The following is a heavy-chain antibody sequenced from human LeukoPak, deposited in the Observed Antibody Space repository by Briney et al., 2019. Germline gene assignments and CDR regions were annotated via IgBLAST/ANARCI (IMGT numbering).Heavy chain of an antibody. CDR3: ARGGSSGGFDY. J-gene: IGHJ4*02. Sequence: SETLSLTCAVSGGPISSSNLWSWVRQPPGKGLEWIGEIYHSGSSHYNPSLKSRVTISVDKSKNQFSLKLSSVTAADTAVYYCARGGSSGGFDYWGQGTLVTVSS. CDR2: IYHSGSS. CDR1: GGPISSSNL. D-gene: IGHD6-13*01. V-gene: IGHV4-4*02.